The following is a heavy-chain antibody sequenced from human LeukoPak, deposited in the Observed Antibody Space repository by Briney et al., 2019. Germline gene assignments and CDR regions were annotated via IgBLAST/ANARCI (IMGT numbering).Heavy chain of an antibody. CDR3: ARTSASRAFDY. D-gene: IGHD3-16*01. J-gene: IGHJ4*02. Sequence: GGSLRLSCAASGFTFSSYDMNWVRQAPGKGLEWVSSISISSSYIYYADSVQGRFTVSRDNAKNSLYLQMNSLRVEDTALYYCARTSASRAFDYWGQGTLVTVSS. V-gene: IGHV3-21*01. CDR1: GFTFSSYD. CDR2: ISISSSYI.